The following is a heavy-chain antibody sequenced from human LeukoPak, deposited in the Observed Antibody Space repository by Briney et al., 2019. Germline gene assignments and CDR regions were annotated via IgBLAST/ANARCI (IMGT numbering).Heavy chain of an antibody. CDR2: ISSDGSVT. CDR1: GFIFSDYY. CDR3: VRGSLRLPRSTPDY. V-gene: IGHV3-74*01. J-gene: IGHJ4*02. Sequence: PGGSLRLSCAASGFIFSDYYMNWIRQAPGKGLVWVSYISSDGSVTRYADSVKGRFTISRDNAVNTLYLQMNSLRVEDTAVYYCVRGSLRLPRSTPDYWGQGTLVTVSS. D-gene: IGHD2-21*02.